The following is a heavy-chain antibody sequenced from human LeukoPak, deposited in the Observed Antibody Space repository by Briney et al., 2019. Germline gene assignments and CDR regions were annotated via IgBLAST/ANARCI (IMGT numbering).Heavy chain of an antibody. CDR3: ATAPRTYYFDY. CDR1: GFTFSTYG. J-gene: IGHJ4*02. Sequence: GGSLRLSCEASGFTFSTYGMHWVRQAPGKGLEWVAFIRYDGINKYYADSVQGRFTISRDNSKNTLYLQMNSLRAEDTAVYYCATAPRTYYFDYWGQGTLVTVSS. V-gene: IGHV3-30*02. CDR2: IRYDGINK. D-gene: IGHD1-14*01.